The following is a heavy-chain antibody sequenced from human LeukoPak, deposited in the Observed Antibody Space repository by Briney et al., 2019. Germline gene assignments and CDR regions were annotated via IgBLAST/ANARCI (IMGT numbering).Heavy chain of an antibody. CDR2: ISAYNGNT. CDR3: ARGSLLTYYYDSSGYYYLGY. D-gene: IGHD3-22*01. CDR1: GYTFTSYG. V-gene: IGHV1-18*01. J-gene: IGHJ4*02. Sequence: ASVKVSCKASGYTFTSYGISWVRQAPGQGLEWMGWISAYNGNTNYAQKLQGRVTMTTDTSTSTVYMELSSLRSEDTAVYYCARGSLLTYYYDSSGYYYLGYWGQGTLVTVSS.